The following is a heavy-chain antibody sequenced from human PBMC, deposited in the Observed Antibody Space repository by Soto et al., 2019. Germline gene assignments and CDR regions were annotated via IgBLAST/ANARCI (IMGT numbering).Heavy chain of an antibody. CDR1: ECSISTFC. Sequence: GVSLSLSCVASECSISTFCVRWVRKAQGKGLVWVSRINGDETITEYADFVKGRFTISRDNSKNTLYLQMNSLRAEDTAVYYCAKAGGYSYGHDYYYYYYGMDVWGQGTTVTGS. V-gene: IGHV3-74*01. D-gene: IGHD5-18*01. CDR3: AKAGGYSYGHDYYYYYYGMDV. CDR2: INGDETIT. J-gene: IGHJ6*02.